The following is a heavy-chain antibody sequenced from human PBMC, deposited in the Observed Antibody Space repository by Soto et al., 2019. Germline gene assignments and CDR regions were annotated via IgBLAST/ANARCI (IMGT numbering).Heavy chain of an antibody. CDR1: GGSISSSSCY. D-gene: IGHD6-13*01. Sequence: SETLSLTCTVSGGSISSSSCYWGWIRQPPGKGLEWIGSIYYSGSTYYNPSLKSRVTISVDTSKNQFSLKLSSVTAADTAVYYCARQAPIAAAGPPFYYYYYGMDVWGQGTTVTVSS. V-gene: IGHV4-39*01. CDR3: ARQAPIAAAGPPFYYYYYGMDV. J-gene: IGHJ6*02. CDR2: IYYSGST.